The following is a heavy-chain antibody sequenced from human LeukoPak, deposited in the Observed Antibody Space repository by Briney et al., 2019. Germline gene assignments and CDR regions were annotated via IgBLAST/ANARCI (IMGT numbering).Heavy chain of an antibody. CDR1: GYSIGSGYF. Sequence: PSETLSLTCTVSGYSIGSGYFWGWIRQPPGKGLECIGTIFHSGSTTYNPSLKSRVTISVDTSKNQFSLKLSSVTAADTAVYYCARHVEENGAAAGRMYYYYYYMDVWGKGTTVTISS. CDR3: ARHVEENGAAAGRMYYYYYYMDV. D-gene: IGHD6-13*01. CDR2: IFHSGST. V-gene: IGHV4-38-2*02. J-gene: IGHJ6*03.